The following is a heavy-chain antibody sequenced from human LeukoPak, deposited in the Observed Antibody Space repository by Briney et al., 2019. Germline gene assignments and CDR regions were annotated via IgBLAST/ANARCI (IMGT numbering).Heavy chain of an antibody. CDR3: ARGPSGYYGSGSYYSGGLSKADY. J-gene: IGHJ4*02. CDR2: ISAYNGNT. V-gene: IGHV1-18*01. Sequence: VASVKVSCKASGYTFTSYGISWVRQAPGQGLEWMGWISAYNGNTNYAQKLQGRVTMTTDTSTSTAYMELRSLRSDDTAVYYCARGPSGYYGSGSYYSGGLSKADYWGQGTLVTVSS. D-gene: IGHD3-10*01. CDR1: GYTFTSYG.